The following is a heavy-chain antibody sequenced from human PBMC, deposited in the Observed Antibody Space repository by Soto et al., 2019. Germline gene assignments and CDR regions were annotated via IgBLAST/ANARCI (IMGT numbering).Heavy chain of an antibody. J-gene: IGHJ5*02. D-gene: IGHD3-10*01. Sequence: QITLKESGPTLVKSTQTLTLTCTFSGFSLSTNGAGVGWIRQPPGKALEWLALIYWNGNKSYSPSLKSRLTITHDSSKNHVVLTRTNMDPVDTATYYCVSGSFPNWFDPWGQGILVTVSS. CDR1: GFSLSTNGAG. CDR3: VSGSFPNWFDP. V-gene: IGHV2-5*01. CDR2: IYWNGNK.